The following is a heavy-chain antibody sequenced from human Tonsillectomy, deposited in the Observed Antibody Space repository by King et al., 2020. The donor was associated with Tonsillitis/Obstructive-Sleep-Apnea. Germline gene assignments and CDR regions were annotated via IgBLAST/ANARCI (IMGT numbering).Heavy chain of an antibody. D-gene: IGHD3-3*01. CDR1: GGSISGSNW. J-gene: IGHJ4*02. CDR3: VRGGSDYDFWSGYYSV. V-gene: IGHV4-4*02. CDR2: IHHSGST. Sequence: VQLQESGPGLVKPSGTLSLTCAVSGGSISGSNWWTWIRQPPGKGLEWIGEIHHSGSTNYNPSLKSRVTITVDKSKNQFSLKLSSVTAADTAVYYCVRGGSDYDFWSGYYSVWGQGTLVTVSS.